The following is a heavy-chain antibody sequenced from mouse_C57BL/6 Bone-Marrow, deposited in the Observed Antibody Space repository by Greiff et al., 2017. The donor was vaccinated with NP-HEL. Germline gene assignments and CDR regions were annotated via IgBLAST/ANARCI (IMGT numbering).Heavy chain of an antibody. Sequence: VQLQQPGAELVMPGASVKLSCKASGYTFTSYWMHWVKQRPGQGLEWIGEIDPSDSYTNYNQKFKGKSTLTVDKSSSTAYMQLSSLTSEDSAVYYCARRWIYYDYDGGAWFAYWGQGTLVTVSA. J-gene: IGHJ3*01. V-gene: IGHV1-69*01. CDR2: IDPSDSYT. D-gene: IGHD2-4*01. CDR1: GYTFTSYW. CDR3: ARRWIYYDYDGGAWFAY.